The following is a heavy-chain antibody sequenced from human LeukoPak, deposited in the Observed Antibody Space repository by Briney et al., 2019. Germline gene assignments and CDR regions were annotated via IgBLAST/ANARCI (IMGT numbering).Heavy chain of an antibody. CDR1: GFTFRDYP. Sequence: GGSLRLSCAASGFTFRDYPMHWVRQAPGKGLEWVAVFAYDGTSKYGNSVKGRFTISRENSKNTIHLQMNGLRPDDTAIYYCAREVEYSISSLYFDYWGQGALVTVSS. V-gene: IGHV3-30*03. CDR2: FAYDGTSK. J-gene: IGHJ4*02. D-gene: IGHD5-18*01. CDR3: AREVEYSISSLYFDY.